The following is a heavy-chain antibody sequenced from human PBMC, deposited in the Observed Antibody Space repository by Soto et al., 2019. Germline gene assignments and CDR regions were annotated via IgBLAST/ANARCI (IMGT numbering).Heavy chain of an antibody. Sequence: PSETLSLTSTVSGCSISNYYWSWIRQPPGRGLEWIGHIFYSGSTNYNPALKSRVTISVDTSKSQFSLKLSSVTAADTAVYYCAKDSGYNYGYFRWFDPWGQGTLVTVS. CDR2: IFYSGST. D-gene: IGHD5-18*01. CDR3: AKDSGYNYGYFRWFDP. J-gene: IGHJ5*02. V-gene: IGHV4-59*01. CDR1: GCSISNYY.